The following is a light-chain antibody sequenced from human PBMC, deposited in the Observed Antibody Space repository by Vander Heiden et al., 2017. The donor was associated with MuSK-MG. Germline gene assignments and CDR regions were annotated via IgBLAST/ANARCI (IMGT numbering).Light chain of an antibody. Sequence: IRMTQSPSSFSASTGDRVTISCRAIQGISSDLAWYQQTPGKAPKLLIYAAATLQSGVPSRFSGSGTGTDFTLTISCLQSEDFATYYCQQYYSYPFTFGPGTKVDIK. J-gene: IGKJ3*01. CDR3: QQYYSYPFT. V-gene: IGKV1-8*01. CDR1: QGISSD. CDR2: AAA.